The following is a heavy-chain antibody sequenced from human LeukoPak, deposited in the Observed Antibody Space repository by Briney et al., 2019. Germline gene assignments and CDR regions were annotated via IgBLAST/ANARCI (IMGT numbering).Heavy chain of an antibody. CDR3: AKDRYSTNWLGAFGY. Sequence: SGGSLRLSCAASGFTFSSYAMSWVRQAPGKGLEWVSTISGSGSNIYYADSVKGRFTISRDTSKNTVYLQMNSLRAEDTAVYYCAKDRYSTNWLGAFGYWGQGTLVTVSS. J-gene: IGHJ4*02. CDR1: GFTFSSYA. V-gene: IGHV3-23*01. D-gene: IGHD7-27*01. CDR2: ISGSGSNI.